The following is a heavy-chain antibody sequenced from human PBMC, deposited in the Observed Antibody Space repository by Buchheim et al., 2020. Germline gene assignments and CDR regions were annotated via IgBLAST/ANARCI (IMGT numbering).Heavy chain of an antibody. Sequence: QLQLQESGPGLVKTSETLSLTCSVSGDSIGGSRVFWGWVRQPPGKGPEWIGSTNDSGSTYYTPSPKSQVTIPVETTSKQFPLRLRSVTASDTAVYFCARHFTNWNFDYWGQG. J-gene: IGHJ4*02. CDR3: ARHFTNWNFDY. CDR1: GDSIGGSRVF. D-gene: IGHD1-1*01. CDR2: TNDSGST. V-gene: IGHV4-39*01.